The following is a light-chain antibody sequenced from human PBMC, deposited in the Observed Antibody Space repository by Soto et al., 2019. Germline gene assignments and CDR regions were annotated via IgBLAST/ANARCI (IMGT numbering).Light chain of an antibody. V-gene: IGLV1-40*01. Sequence: QSVLTQPPSVSGAPGQRVTISCTGSSSNIGAGYDVHWYQQLLGTAPKLLIYGNSNRPSGVPDRFSGSKSGTSASLAITGFQAEDEADYYCQSYDSSLSGHVVFGGGTKLTVL. CDR3: QSYDSSLSGHVV. J-gene: IGLJ2*01. CDR1: SSNIGAGYD. CDR2: GNS.